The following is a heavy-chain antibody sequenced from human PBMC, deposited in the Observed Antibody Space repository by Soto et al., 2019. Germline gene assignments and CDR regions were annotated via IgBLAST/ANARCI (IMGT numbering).Heavy chain of an antibody. D-gene: IGHD3-10*01. CDR2: IKKDGSDT. CDR3: ARDRGWQPFDS. J-gene: IGHJ4*02. CDR1: GFAFSTYW. V-gene: IGHV3-7*03. Sequence: SLRLSCAASGFAFSTYWMAWVRQAPGKGLERVANIKKDGSDTYYVDSVKGRFTISRDNAKNSLYLQMNTLRAEDTAVYYCARDRGWQPFDSWGQGALVTVSS.